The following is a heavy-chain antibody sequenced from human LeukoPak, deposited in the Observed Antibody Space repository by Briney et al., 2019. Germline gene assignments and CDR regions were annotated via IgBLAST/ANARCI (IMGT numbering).Heavy chain of an antibody. CDR2: INHSGST. CDR3: ARGRTYYYGSGSYSY. CDR1: GGSFSGYY. V-gene: IGHV4-34*01. D-gene: IGHD3-10*01. Sequence: SETLSLTCAVYGGSFSGYYWSRIRQPPGKGLEWIGEINHSGSTNYNPSLKSRVTISVDTSKNQFSLKLSSVTAADTAVYYCARGRTYYYGSGSYSYWGQGTLVTVSS. J-gene: IGHJ4*02.